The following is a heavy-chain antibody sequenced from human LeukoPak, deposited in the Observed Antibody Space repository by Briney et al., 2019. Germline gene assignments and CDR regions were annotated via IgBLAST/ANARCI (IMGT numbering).Heavy chain of an antibody. Sequence: GGSLRLSCAASGFTFSSYAMSWVRQAPGKGLEWVSAISGSGGSTYYADSVKGRFTISRDNSKNTLYLQMNSLRAEDTAVYYCAKGPRGGGNPSYFDYWGQGTLVTVSS. CDR1: GFTFSSYA. J-gene: IGHJ4*02. CDR2: ISGSGGST. D-gene: IGHD4-23*01. V-gene: IGHV3-23*01. CDR3: AKGPRGGGNPSYFDY.